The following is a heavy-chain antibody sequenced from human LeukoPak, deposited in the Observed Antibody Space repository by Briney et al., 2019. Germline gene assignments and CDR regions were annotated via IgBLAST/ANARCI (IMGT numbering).Heavy chain of an antibody. Sequence: PGGSLRLSCAAPGFTFSSYGMHWVRQAPGKGLEWVAFIQYDGSTKYYADSVKGRFTISRDNSKNTLYLQMNSLRAEDTAVYYCAKDPYCSSSSCYTWWFDPWGQGTLVTVSA. D-gene: IGHD2-2*02. CDR3: AKDPYCSSSSCYTWWFDP. CDR1: GFTFSSYG. J-gene: IGHJ5*02. V-gene: IGHV3-30*02. CDR2: IQYDGSTK.